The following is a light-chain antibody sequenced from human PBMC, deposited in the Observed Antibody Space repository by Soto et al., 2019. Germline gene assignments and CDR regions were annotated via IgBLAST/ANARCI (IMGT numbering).Light chain of an antibody. Sequence: QSVLTQPASMSGPPGQSITISCTGSSSDVGSYKYVSWYQQHPGKAPKLIIYEVSNRPSGVSIRFSGSKSANTASLTLSGLQADDEAEYYCASFSNSTFVFGSGTKVTVL. V-gene: IGLV2-14*01. CDR3: ASFSNSTFV. J-gene: IGLJ1*01. CDR1: SSDVGSYKY. CDR2: EVS.